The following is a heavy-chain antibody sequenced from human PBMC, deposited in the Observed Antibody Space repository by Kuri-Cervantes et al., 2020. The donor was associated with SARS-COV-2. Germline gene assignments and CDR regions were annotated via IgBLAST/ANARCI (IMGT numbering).Heavy chain of an antibody. Sequence: SETLSLTCAVYGGSFSGYKWNWIRQPPGKGLEWIGSIYHSGSTYYNPSLKSRVTISVDTSKNQFSLKLSSVTAADTAVYYCARGAASITMIVVVGNFDYWGQGTLVTVSS. V-gene: IGHV4-34*01. J-gene: IGHJ4*02. CDR3: ARGAASITMIVVVGNFDY. CDR2: IYHSGST. D-gene: IGHD3-22*01. CDR1: GGSFSGYK.